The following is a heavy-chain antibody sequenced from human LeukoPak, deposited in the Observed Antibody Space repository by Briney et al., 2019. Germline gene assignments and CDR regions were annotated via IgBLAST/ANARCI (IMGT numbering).Heavy chain of an antibody. Sequence: GGSLRLSCAASGFTFSSYEMNWVRQAPGKGLEWVSYISSSGSTIYYADSVKGRFTISRDNAKNSLYLQVNSLRAEDTAVYYCAELGITMIGGVWGKGTTATISS. D-gene: IGHD3-10*02. CDR2: ISSSGSTI. J-gene: IGHJ6*04. CDR3: AELGITMIGGV. V-gene: IGHV3-48*03. CDR1: GFTFSSYE.